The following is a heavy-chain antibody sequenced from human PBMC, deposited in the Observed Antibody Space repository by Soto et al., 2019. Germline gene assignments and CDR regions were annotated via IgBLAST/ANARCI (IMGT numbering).Heavy chain of an antibody. D-gene: IGHD6-13*01. CDR1: GFTFSRYA. J-gene: IGHJ4*02. CDR2: ISYDGSNK. Sequence: QVQLVESGGGVVQPGRSLRLSCAASGFTFSRYAMHWVRQAPGKGLEWVAVISYDGSNKYYADSVKGRFTFSRDNFKNTLYLQMNSLRAEDTSVYYCARAESSRWHNFDYWGQGTLGSVSS. V-gene: IGHV3-30-3*01. CDR3: ARAESSRWHNFDY.